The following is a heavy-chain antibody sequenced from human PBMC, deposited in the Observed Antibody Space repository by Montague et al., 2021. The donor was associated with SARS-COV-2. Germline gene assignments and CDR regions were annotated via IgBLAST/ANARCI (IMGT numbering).Heavy chain of an antibody. CDR1: GFTFSSYS. V-gene: IGHV3-21*01. J-gene: IGHJ5*02. Sequence: SLRLSCAASGFTFSSYSMNWVRQAPGKGLEWVLSISSSSSCIYYADSVKGRFTISRDNAKNSLYLQMNSLRAEDTAVYYCARDPSTIFGVVTLPWGQGTLVTVSS. D-gene: IGHD3-3*01. CDR2: ISSSSSCI. CDR3: ARDPSTIFGVVTLP.